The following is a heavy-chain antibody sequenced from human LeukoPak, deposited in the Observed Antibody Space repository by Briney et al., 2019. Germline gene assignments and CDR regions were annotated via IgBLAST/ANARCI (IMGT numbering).Heavy chain of an antibody. CDR1: GGSFSGYY. D-gene: IGHD6-19*01. CDR3: ARGHGSGSPFYYYYGMDV. CDR2: IKQDGSEK. V-gene: IGHV3-7*01. J-gene: IGHJ6*02. Sequence: PSETLSLTCAVYGGSFSGYYWSWIRQPPGKGLEWVANIKQDGSEKYYVDSVKGRFTISRDNAKNSLYLQMNSLRAEDTAVYYCARGHGSGSPFYYYYGMDVWGQGTTVTVSS.